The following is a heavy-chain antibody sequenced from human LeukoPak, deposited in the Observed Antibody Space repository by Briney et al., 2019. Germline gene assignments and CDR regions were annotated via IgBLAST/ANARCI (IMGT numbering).Heavy chain of an antibody. V-gene: IGHV4-39*01. Sequence: KASETLSLTCTASGGSISSSSYYWGWIRQPPGKGLEWIGSIYYSGSTYYNPSLKSRVTISVDTSKNQFSLKLSSVTAADTAVYYCARLHRYWGQGTLVTVSS. J-gene: IGHJ4*02. CDR3: ARLHRY. CDR1: GGSISSSSYY. CDR2: IYYSGST.